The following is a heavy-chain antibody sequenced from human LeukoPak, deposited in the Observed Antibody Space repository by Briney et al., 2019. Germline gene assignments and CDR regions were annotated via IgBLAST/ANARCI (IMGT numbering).Heavy chain of an antibody. J-gene: IGHJ4*02. D-gene: IGHD2-15*01. CDR2: INAGNGNT. CDR1: GYTFTSYA. Sequence: ASVKVSCKASGYTFTSYAMHWVRQAPGQRLEWMGWINAGNGNTKYSQKFQGRVTITGDTSASTAYMELSSLRSEDTAVYYCARGGCSGGSCYSGRYYFDYWGQGTLVTVSS. V-gene: IGHV1-3*01. CDR3: ARGGCSGGSCYSGRYYFDY.